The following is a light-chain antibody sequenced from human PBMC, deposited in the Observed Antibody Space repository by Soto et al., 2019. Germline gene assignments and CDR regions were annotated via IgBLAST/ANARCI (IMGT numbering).Light chain of an antibody. CDR1: QSISSY. CDR3: QQSYSTPLT. V-gene: IGKV1-39*01. CDR2: AAS. Sequence: DIPMTQSQSSLSASVGDRVTITCRASQSISSYLNWYQQKPGKAPKLLIYAASSLQSGVPSRFSVSGSGTDFTLTISSLQPEDFATYYCQQSYSTPLTFGGGTKVEIK. J-gene: IGKJ4*01.